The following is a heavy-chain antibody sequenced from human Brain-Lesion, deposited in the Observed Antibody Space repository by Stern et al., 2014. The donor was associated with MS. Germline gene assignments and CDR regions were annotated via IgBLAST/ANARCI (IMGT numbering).Heavy chain of an antibody. CDR1: GFSFNSTGVG. D-gene: IGHD5-24*01. V-gene: IGHV2-5*02. CDR2: IYWDDDK. Sequence: ESGPTLVKPTQTLTLTCTFSGFSFNSTGVGVGWIRQPPGTALEWLAIIYWDDDKRYSPSLQSRLTITKDPSKYQVVLTMTNLDPVDTATYFCAHRHGWLRAFDIWGPGTTVTVSS. CDR3: AHRHGWLRAFDI. J-gene: IGHJ3*02.